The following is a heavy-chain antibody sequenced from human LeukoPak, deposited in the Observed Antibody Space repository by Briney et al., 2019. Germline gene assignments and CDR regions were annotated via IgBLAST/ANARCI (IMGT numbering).Heavy chain of an antibody. Sequence: SETLSLTCTVSGGSVSGYYWSWIRQPPGKGLEWIGYIYYSGSTNYNPSLKSRVTMSVDTSENQFSLKLTSVTAADTAVYYCARDREYSSSGLVWFDPWGHGILVTVSS. CDR3: ARDREYSSSGLVWFDP. V-gene: IGHV4-59*02. J-gene: IGHJ5*02. CDR1: GGSVSGYY. D-gene: IGHD6-6*01. CDR2: IYYSGST.